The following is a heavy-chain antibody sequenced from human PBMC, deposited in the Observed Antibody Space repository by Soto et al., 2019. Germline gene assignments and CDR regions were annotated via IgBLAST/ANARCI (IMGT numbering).Heavy chain of an antibody. CDR1: GGSISSGDYY. Sequence: SETLSLTCTVSGGSISSGDYYWGWIRQPPGKGLEWIGYIYYSGSTYYNPSLKSRLTISVDTSKNQLSLKLTSATAADTAGYYCARALADSSGYYGALGYWGQGTLVTVSS. CDR3: ARALADSSGYYGALGY. CDR2: IYYSGST. J-gene: IGHJ4*02. V-gene: IGHV4-30-4*01. D-gene: IGHD3-22*01.